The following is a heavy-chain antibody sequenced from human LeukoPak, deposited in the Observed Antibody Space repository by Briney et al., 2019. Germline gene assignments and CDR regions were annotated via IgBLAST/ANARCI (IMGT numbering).Heavy chain of an antibody. J-gene: IGHJ4*02. V-gene: IGHV3-7*01. D-gene: IGHD2-2*03. Sequence: PGGSLRLSCAASGFIFSSYWMTWVRQAPGKGPEWVANIKQDGREKYYVDSVKGRFTISRDNAKNSLYLQINSLRAEDTAVYYCMRAMDSWGQGTLVTVSS. CDR1: GFIFSSYW. CDR3: MRAMDS. CDR2: IKQDGREK.